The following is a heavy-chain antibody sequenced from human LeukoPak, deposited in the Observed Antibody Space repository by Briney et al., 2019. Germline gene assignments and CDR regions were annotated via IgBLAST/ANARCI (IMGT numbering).Heavy chain of an antibody. CDR3: AKRGSYCSGGSCQTLFDP. Sequence: GGSLRLSCAASGFTFSSYAMSWVRQAPGKGLEWVSAISGSGGSTYYADSVEGRFTISRDNSKNTLYLQMNSLRAEDTAVYYCAKRGSYCSGGSCQTLFDPWGQGTLVTVSS. CDR2: ISGSGGST. D-gene: IGHD2-15*01. V-gene: IGHV3-23*01. CDR1: GFTFSSYA. J-gene: IGHJ5*02.